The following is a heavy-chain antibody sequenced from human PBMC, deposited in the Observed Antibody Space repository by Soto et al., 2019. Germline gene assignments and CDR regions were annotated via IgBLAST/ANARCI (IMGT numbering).Heavy chain of an antibody. Sequence: QVQLVESGGGVVQPGRSLRLSCAASGFTFSSYGMHWVRQAPGKGLEWVAVIWYDGSNKYYADSVKGRFTISRDNSKNTRYLQMNSLRAEDTAVYYCARGIKVVRVWYYFDYWGQGTLVTVSS. J-gene: IGHJ4*02. V-gene: IGHV3-33*01. CDR3: ARGIKVVRVWYYFDY. D-gene: IGHD3-10*01. CDR2: IWYDGSNK. CDR1: GFTFSSYG.